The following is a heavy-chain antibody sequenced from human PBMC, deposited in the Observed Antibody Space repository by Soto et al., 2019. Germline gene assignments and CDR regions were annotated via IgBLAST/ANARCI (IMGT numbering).Heavy chain of an antibody. Sequence: ASVKVSCKVSGYTLTELSMHWVRQAPGKGLEWMGGIDPEDGETSYAQKFQGRVTMTEDTSTDTAYMELSSLRSEDTAVYYCATVPSGSRLQPDDAFDIWGQGTMVTVSS. V-gene: IGHV1-24*01. CDR1: GYTLTELS. CDR2: IDPEDGET. J-gene: IGHJ3*02. D-gene: IGHD2-15*01. CDR3: ATVPSGSRLQPDDAFDI.